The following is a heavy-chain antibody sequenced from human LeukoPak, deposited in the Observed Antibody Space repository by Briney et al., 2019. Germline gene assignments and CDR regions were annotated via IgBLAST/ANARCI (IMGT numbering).Heavy chain of an antibody. V-gene: IGHV3-74*01. J-gene: IGHJ6*02. CDR2: ISPDGSRT. D-gene: IGHD6-6*01. CDR1: GFTFSNHW. Sequence: PGGSLRLSCAASGFTFSNHWMHWVRQTPEKGLVWVSNISPDGSRTDYADSVKGRFTISRDNAKNSLYLQMNSLRAEDTALYYCAKDSSSSASRHDYYYGMDVWGQGTTVTVSS. CDR3: AKDSSSSASRHDYYYGMDV.